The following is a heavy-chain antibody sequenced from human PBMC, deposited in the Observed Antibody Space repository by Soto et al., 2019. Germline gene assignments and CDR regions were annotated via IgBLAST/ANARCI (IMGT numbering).Heavy chain of an antibody. Sequence: GGSLRLSCAASGFTFSSYWMHWVRQAPGKGLVWVSRINSDGSRTSYADSVKGRFTISRDNAKNTLYLQMNSLRAEDTAVYYCAVSVAGPTAIGYWGQGTLVTVSS. CDR3: AVSVAGPTAIGY. V-gene: IGHV3-74*01. J-gene: IGHJ4*02. CDR2: INSDGSRT. D-gene: IGHD6-19*01. CDR1: GFTFSSYW.